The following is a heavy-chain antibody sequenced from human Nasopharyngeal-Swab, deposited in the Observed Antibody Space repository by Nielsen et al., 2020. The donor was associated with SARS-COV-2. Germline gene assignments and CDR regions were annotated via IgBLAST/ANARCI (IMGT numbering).Heavy chain of an antibody. V-gene: IGHV3-7*01. CDR1: GFTFSSYW. D-gene: IGHD3-3*01. J-gene: IGHJ4*02. CDR2: IKQDGSEK. Sequence: GGSLRLSCAASGFTFSSYWMSWVRQAPGKGLEWVANIKQDGSEKYYVDSVKGRFTISRDNAKNSLYLQMNSLRAEDTAVYYCARDRGFWSGFFDYWGQGTLFTVSS. CDR3: ARDRGFWSGFFDY.